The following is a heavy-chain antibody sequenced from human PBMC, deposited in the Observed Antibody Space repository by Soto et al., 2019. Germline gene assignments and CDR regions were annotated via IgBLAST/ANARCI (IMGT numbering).Heavy chain of an antibody. Sequence: PGGSLRLSCAASGFTFSSYAMHWVRQAPGKGLEWVAVISYDGSNKYYADSVKGRFTIARDNSKNTLYLQMNGLRAEDTAVYYCARLYDSSGYYYGFFDYWGQGTLVTVSS. D-gene: IGHD3-22*01. CDR1: GFTFSSYA. CDR2: ISYDGSNK. V-gene: IGHV3-30-3*01. CDR3: ARLYDSSGYYYGFFDY. J-gene: IGHJ4*02.